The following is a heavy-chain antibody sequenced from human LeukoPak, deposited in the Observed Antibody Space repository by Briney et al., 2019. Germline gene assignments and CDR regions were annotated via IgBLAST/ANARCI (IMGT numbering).Heavy chain of an antibody. J-gene: IGHJ4*02. CDR3: ARGDCSGGSCYRLDY. CDR2: INPSGGST. D-gene: IGHD2-15*01. V-gene: IGHV1-46*01. Sequence: GASVKVSCKASGYTFTSYYMHWVRPAPGQGLEWMGIINPSGGSTSYAQKFQGRVTMTRDTSTSTVYMELSRLRSEDTAVYYCARGDCSGGSCYRLDYWGQGTLVTVSS. CDR1: GYTFTSYY.